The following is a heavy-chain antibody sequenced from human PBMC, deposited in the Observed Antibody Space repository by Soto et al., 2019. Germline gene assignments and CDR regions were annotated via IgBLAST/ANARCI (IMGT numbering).Heavy chain of an antibody. D-gene: IGHD3-3*02. V-gene: IGHV4-39*01. CDR2: MFYGVRN. Sequence: PSETLSLTCTVSGSSINSSGYYWGWIRQPTGKGLEWFGSMFYGVRNYYNPSLKSRVTVSVDTSKNQFSLNLRSVTAADTAVYYCARLPSRHLVDYWGQGTLVTVSS. CDR1: GSSINSSGYY. CDR3: ARLPSRHLVDY. J-gene: IGHJ4*02.